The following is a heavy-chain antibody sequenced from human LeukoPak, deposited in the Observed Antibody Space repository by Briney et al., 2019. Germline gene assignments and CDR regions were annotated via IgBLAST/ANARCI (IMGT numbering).Heavy chain of an antibody. Sequence: ASVKVSCKASGYTFTSYYMHWVRQAPGQGLDWMGIVNPSGGSTSYAQKFQGRVTMTRDTSTSTVYMELSSLRSEDTAVYYCARGGIAAAGTAYYYYYMDVWGKGTTVTVSS. CDR2: VNPSGGST. CDR1: GYTFTSYY. D-gene: IGHD6-13*01. J-gene: IGHJ6*03. CDR3: ARGGIAAAGTAYYYYYMDV. V-gene: IGHV1-46*03.